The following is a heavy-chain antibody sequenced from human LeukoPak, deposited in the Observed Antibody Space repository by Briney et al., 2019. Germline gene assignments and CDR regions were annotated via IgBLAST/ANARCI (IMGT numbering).Heavy chain of an antibody. V-gene: IGHV4-59*01. CDR3: ARETGDTRSIFDY. CDR1: GGSISSYY. J-gene: IGHJ4*02. Sequence: PSETLSLTCTVSGGSISSYYWSWIRQPPGKGPEWIGYFYYSGSTNYNPSLKSRVTISVDTSKNQFSLKLSSVTAADTAVYYCARETGDTRSIFDYWGQGTLVTVSS. D-gene: IGHD7-27*01. CDR2: FYYSGST.